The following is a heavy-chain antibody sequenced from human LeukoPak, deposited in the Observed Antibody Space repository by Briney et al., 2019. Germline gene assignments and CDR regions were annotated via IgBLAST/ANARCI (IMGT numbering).Heavy chain of an antibody. V-gene: IGHV1-18*01. CDR1: GYTFTSYG. CDR3: ARDGRFGELFDY. D-gene: IGHD3-10*01. Sequence: ASVKVSCKASGYTFTSYGISWVRKAHGQGLEWMGWISAYNGNTNYAQKLQDRVTMTTDTSTSTAYMELRSLRSDDTAVYYCARDGRFGELFDYWGQGTLVTVSS. J-gene: IGHJ4*02. CDR2: ISAYNGNT.